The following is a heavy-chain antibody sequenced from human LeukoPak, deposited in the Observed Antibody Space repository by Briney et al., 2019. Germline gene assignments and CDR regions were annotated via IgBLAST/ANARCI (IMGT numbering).Heavy chain of an antibody. CDR3: ARGDHDSSPDSVYVDV. D-gene: IGHD3-22*01. Sequence: SETLSLTCTVSSGSISSDYWSWIRQPPGKGLEWIGYVFYSGSTNYSPSLKRRVTISVDTSKNQFSLKLRSVTAADTAVYFCARGDHDSSPDSVYVDVWGKGTTVTLSS. V-gene: IGHV4-59*01. CDR1: SGSISSDY. CDR2: VFYSGST. J-gene: IGHJ6*03.